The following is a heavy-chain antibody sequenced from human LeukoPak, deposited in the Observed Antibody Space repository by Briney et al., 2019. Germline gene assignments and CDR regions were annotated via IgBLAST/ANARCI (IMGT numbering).Heavy chain of an antibody. CDR3: TTDLNHVFWN. CDR2: IRSKTDGGTT. Sequence: GGSLRLSCAASGFTFSNAWFSWVRHAPGKGLEWVGRIRSKTDGGTTDYAAPVKGRFTMSRDDSKNTLYLQMNSLKVEDTAVYYCTTDLNHVFWNWGQGTLVTVSS. CDR1: GFTFSNAW. D-gene: IGHD3-3*01. V-gene: IGHV3-15*01. J-gene: IGHJ4*02.